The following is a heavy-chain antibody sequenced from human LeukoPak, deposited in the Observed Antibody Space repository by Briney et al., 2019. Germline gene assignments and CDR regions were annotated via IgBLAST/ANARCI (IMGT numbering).Heavy chain of an antibody. CDR2: INPSGGST. CDR3: ARNYDDYSKWAWFDP. V-gene: IGHV1-46*01. J-gene: IGHJ5*02. D-gene: IGHD4-11*01. CDR1: GYTFTSYY. Sequence: ASVKVSSKASGYTFTSYYMHWVRQAPGQGLEWMGIINPSGGSTSYAQKFQGRVTMTRDTSTSTVYMELSSLRSEDTAVYYCARNYDDYSKWAWFDPWGQGTLVTVSS.